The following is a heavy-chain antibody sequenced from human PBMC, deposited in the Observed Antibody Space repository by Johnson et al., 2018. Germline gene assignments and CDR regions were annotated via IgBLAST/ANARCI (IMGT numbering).Heavy chain of an antibody. Sequence: VQLVQSGGGLVQPGGSLRLSCAASGFTFDDYAMHWVRQAPGKCLEWVSGISWNSGSIGYAESVKGRFTISRDNAKNSLYLQMNSLRAEDTALYYCAKGQDSRGLAAFGIWGQGTMVTVSS. J-gene: IGHJ3*02. D-gene: IGHD3-22*01. CDR2: ISWNSGSI. V-gene: IGHV3-9*01. CDR3: AKGQDSRGLAAFGI. CDR1: GFTFDDYA.